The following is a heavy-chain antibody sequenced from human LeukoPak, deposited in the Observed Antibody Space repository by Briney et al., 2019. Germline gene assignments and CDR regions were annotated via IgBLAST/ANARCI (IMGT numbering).Heavy chain of an antibody. D-gene: IGHD3-9*01. V-gene: IGHV4-34*01. CDR1: GGSFSGYY. Sequence: PSETLSLTCAVCGGSFSGYYWSWIRQPPGKGLEWIGEINHSGSTNYNPSLKSRVTISVDTSKNQFSLKLSSVTAADTAVYYCAIEHYDILTGYYSPDYYYGMDVWGKGTTVTVSS. CDR2: INHSGST. J-gene: IGHJ6*04. CDR3: AIEHYDILTGYYSPDYYYGMDV.